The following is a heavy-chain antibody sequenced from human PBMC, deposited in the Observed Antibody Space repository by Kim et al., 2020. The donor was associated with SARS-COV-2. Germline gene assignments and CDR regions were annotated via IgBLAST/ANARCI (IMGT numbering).Heavy chain of an antibody. Sequence: ASVKVSCKASGYTFTSYYMNWVRQAPGQGLEWMGVINPSVGRTSYAQKFQGRVTITTDTSTSTAYMELSSLRSEDTAVYYCASAFRSTTWAPPVQSQYYGMDVWGQGTTVTVSS. CDR1: GYTFTSYY. V-gene: IGHV1-46*01. CDR3: ASAFRSTTWAPPVQSQYYGMDV. CDR2: INPSVGRT. J-gene: IGHJ6*02. D-gene: IGHD1-1*01.